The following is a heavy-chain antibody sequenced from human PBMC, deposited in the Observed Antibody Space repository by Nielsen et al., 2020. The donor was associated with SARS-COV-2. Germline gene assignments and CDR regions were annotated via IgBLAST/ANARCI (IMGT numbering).Heavy chain of an antibody. CDR2: MNPNSGNT. CDR3: ARDMTTVTTRYYYYGMDV. CDR1: GYTFTSYD. Sequence: ASVKVSCKASGYTFTSYDINWVRQATGQGLEWMGWMNPNSGNTGYAQKFQGRVTMTRNTSISTAYMELSSLRSEDTAVYYCARDMTTVTTRYYYYGMDVWGQGTTVTVSS. D-gene: IGHD4-11*01. J-gene: IGHJ6*02. V-gene: IGHV1-8*01.